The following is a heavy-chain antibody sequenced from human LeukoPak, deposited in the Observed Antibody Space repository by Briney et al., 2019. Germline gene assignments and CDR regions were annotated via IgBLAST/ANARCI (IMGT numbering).Heavy chain of an antibody. V-gene: IGHV1-69*04. CDR2: IIPILGIA. J-gene: IGHJ4*02. D-gene: IGHD5-18*01. Sequence: GASVKVSCKASGGTFSSYAISWVRQAPGQGLEWMGRIIPILGIANYAQKSQGRVTITADKSTSTAYMELSSLRSEDTAVYYCATFTADTAMGAYYFDYWGQGTLVTVSS. CDR3: ATFTADTAMGAYYFDY. CDR1: GGTFSSYA.